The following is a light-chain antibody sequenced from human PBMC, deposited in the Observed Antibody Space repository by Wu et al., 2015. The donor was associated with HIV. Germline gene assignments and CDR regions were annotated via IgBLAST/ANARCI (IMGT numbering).Light chain of an antibody. CDR2: DAS. CDR3: QQYATSPHT. CDR1: QSVTNS. Sequence: ETVLSQSPATLSLSPGERATLSCRASQSVTNSLAWYQQKPGQAPSLLIYDASHRASGIPGRFSGSGSGADFTLTISRLGPEDSAVYYCQQYATSPHTFGQGTKLEIK. V-gene: IGKV3-11*01. J-gene: IGKJ2*01.